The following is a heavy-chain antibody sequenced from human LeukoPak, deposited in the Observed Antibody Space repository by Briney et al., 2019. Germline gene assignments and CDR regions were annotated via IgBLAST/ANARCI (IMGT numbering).Heavy chain of an antibody. CDR2: INSDGSST. V-gene: IGHV3-74*01. CDR1: GFTFSSYW. Sequence: GGSLRLSCAASGFTFSSYWMHWVRQAPGKGLVWVSRINSDGSSTSYADSVKGRFTISRDNAKNSLYLQMNSLRAEDTAVYYCARASQGLSSYFDLWGRGTLVTVSS. D-gene: IGHD2-2*01. CDR3: ARASQGLSSYFDL. J-gene: IGHJ2*01.